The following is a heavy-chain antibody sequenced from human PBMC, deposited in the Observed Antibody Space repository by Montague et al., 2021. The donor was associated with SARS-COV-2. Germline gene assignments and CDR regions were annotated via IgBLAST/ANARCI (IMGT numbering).Heavy chain of an antibody. Sequence: SLRLSCAASGFTFSSYEMNWVRQAPGKGLEWVSYISSSGSTIYYADSVKGRFTISRDNAKNSLYLQMNSLRAEDTAVYYCGAGLIAAAGYWGQGTLVTVSS. V-gene: IGHV3-48*03. J-gene: IGHJ4*02. CDR2: ISSSGSTI. CDR3: GAGLIAAAGY. D-gene: IGHD6-13*01. CDR1: GFTFSSYE.